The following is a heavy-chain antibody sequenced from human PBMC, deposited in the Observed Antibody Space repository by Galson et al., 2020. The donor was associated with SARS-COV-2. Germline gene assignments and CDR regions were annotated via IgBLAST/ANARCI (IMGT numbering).Heavy chain of an antibody. D-gene: IGHD5-18*01. CDR1: GFTFDDYA. CDR3: AKAMSSYGVVTD. Sequence: SLKISCAASGFTFDDYAMHWVRQAPGKGLEWVSGISWNSGSIGYADSVKGRFTISRDNAKNSLYLQMNSLRAEDTALYYCAKAMSSYGVVTDWGQGTLVTVSS. J-gene: IGHJ4*02. V-gene: IGHV3-9*01. CDR2: ISWNSGSI.